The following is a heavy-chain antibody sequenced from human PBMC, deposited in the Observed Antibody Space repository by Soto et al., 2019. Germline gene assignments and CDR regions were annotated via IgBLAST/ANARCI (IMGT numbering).Heavy chain of an antibody. CDR2: INHSGST. V-gene: IGHV4-34*01. CDR3: ARGLVVVPAAPSYYYYGMDV. CDR1: GGSFSGYY. J-gene: IGHJ6*02. Sequence: NPSETLSLTCAVYGGSFSGYYWSWIRQPPGKGLEWIGEINHSGSTNYNPSLKSRVTISVDTSKNQFSLKLSSVTAADTAVYYCARGLVVVPAAPSYYYYGMDVWGQGTTVTVSS. D-gene: IGHD2-2*01.